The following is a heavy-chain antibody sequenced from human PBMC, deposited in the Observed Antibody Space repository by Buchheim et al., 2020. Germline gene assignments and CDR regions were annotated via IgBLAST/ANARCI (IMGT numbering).Heavy chain of an antibody. Sequence: QVQLQESGPGLVKPSQTLSLTCSVSGGSITSGSLYWNWTRELRGKGLEWIGYISHTGTTFYRLSLQCRVTISIDTSKNQFSLHLNSVTAADTAVYYCARDGAATKYYGMDVWGKGT. J-gene: IGHJ6*04. CDR2: ISHTGTT. CDR3: ARDGAATKYYGMDV. D-gene: IGHD4-17*01. V-gene: IGHV4-31*03. CDR1: GGSITSGSLY.